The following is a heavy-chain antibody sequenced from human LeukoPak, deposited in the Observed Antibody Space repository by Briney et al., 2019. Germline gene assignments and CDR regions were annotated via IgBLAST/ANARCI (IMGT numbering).Heavy chain of an antibody. CDR1: GFTFTSSA. D-gene: IGHD6-13*01. CDR3: AKGVDYFQTAAGFDY. J-gene: IGHJ4*02. Sequence: SVKVSCKASGFTFTSSAVQWVRQARGQRLEWIGWIVVGSGNTNYAQKFQERVTITRDMSTSTAYMELSSLRAEDTAVYYCAKGVDYFQTAAGFDYWGQGTLVTVSS. CDR2: IVVGSGNT. V-gene: IGHV1-58*01.